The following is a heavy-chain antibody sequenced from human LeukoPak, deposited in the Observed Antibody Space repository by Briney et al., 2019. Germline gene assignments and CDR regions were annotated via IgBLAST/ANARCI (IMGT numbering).Heavy chain of an antibody. Sequence: SETLSLTCTVSGGSISSSNYYWGWIRQPPGKGLEGIGSMYYSGSTYYNPSLKSRVTISVDTSKNQFSLKLTSVTAADTAVYYCARLQYSYDSSGPIFDYWGQGTLVTVSS. V-gene: IGHV4-39*01. CDR3: ARLQYSYDSSGPIFDY. J-gene: IGHJ4*02. CDR1: GGSISSSNYY. CDR2: MYYSGST. D-gene: IGHD3-22*01.